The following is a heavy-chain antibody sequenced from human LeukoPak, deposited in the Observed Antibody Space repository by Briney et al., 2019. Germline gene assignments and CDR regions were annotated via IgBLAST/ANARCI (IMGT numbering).Heavy chain of an antibody. D-gene: IGHD6-13*01. V-gene: IGHV3-33*01. Sequence: PGGSLRLSCAASGFTFSDYGMPWVRQAPGKGLEWVAFVLPDGRSKYYVDSVKGRFAISRDDSKNTVDLEMNSLRVEDTAVYYCVRDGDSSSWNFDYWGQGSLVTVSS. CDR1: GFTFSDYG. CDR2: VLPDGRSK. CDR3: VRDGDSSSWNFDY. J-gene: IGHJ4*02.